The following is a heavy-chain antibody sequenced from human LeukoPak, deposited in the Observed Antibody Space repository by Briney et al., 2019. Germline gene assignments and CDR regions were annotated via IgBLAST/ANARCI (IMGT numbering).Heavy chain of an antibody. V-gene: IGHV1-69*13. CDR2: IIPIFGTA. J-gene: IGHJ4*02. CDR1: GGTFSSYA. Sequence: SVKVSCKASGGTFSSYAISWVRQAPGQGLEWMGGIIPIFGTANYAQRFQGRVTITADESASTAYMELSSLRSEDTAVYYCARVGSYYDSSGYQPLSGFDYWGQGTLVTVSS. D-gene: IGHD3-22*01. CDR3: ARVGSYYDSSGYQPLSGFDY.